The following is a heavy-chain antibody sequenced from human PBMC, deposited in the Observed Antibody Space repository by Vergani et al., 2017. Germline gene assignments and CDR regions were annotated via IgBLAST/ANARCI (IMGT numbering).Heavy chain of an antibody. CDR1: GGSISSYY. CDR3: ARSAGSILWWWLDY. J-gene: IGHJ4*02. CDR2: IYYSGST. V-gene: IGHV4-59*01. D-gene: IGHD2-21*01. Sequence: QVQLQQWGAGLLKPSETLSLTCTVSGGSISSYYWSWIRQPPGKGLEWIGYIYYSGSTNYNPSLKSRVTISVDTSKNQFSLKLSSVTAADTAVYYCARSAGSILWWWLDYWGQGTLVTVSS.